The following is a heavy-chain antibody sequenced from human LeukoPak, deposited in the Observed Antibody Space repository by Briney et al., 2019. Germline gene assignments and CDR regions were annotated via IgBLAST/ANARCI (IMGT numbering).Heavy chain of an antibody. CDR2: IIPIFGTA. CDR1: GGTFSSYA. CDR3: ARANERSVRIFRDSGYYFDY. Sequence: ASVKVSCKASGGTFSSYAISWVRQAPGQGLEWMGGIIPIFGTANYAQKFQGRATITADESTSTAYMELSSLRSEDTAVYYCARANERSVRIFRDSGYYFDYWGQGTLVTVSS. J-gene: IGHJ4*02. V-gene: IGHV1-69*13. D-gene: IGHD2-8*01.